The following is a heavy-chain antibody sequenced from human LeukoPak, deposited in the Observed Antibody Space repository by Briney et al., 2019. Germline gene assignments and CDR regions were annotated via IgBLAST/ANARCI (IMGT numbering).Heavy chain of an antibody. V-gene: IGHV3-48*01. CDR1: GFTFSSYS. D-gene: IGHD2-2*01. Sequence: GGSLRLSCAASGFTFSSYSMNWVRQAPGKGLEWVSYISSSSSTIYYADSVKGRFTISRDNAKNSLYLQMNSLRAEDTAVYYCARGVPAAILLLSYYYYYMDVWGKGTTVTVSS. CDR3: ARGVPAAILLLSYYYYYMDV. J-gene: IGHJ6*03. CDR2: ISSSSSTI.